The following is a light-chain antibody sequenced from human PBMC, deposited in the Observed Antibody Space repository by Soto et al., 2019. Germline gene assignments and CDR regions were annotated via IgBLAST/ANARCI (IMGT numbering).Light chain of an antibody. J-gene: IGLJ1*01. CDR3: SSYTNINTRACV. V-gene: IGLV2-14*01. CDR2: EVT. Sequence: QSVLTQRASVSGSPGQSITISCTGTSGDIGSYNRVSWYQQHPGKAPKLIIYEVTDRPSGVSNRFSGSKSGNTASLTISGLQAEDEAEYYCSSYTNINTRACVFGTGTKV. CDR1: SGDIGSYNR.